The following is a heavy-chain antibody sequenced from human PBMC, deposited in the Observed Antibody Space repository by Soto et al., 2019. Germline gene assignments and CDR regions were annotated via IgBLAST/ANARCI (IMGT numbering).Heavy chain of an antibody. CDR3: ARRVVGGYFDL. CDR2: IYYSGST. CDR1: GGSISSSSYY. Sequence: QLQLQESGPGLVKPSETLSLTCTVSGGSISSSSYYWGWIRQPPRKGLEWIGSIYYSGSTYYNPSLKSRVTISVDTSKNQFSLKLSSATAADTAVYYCARRVVGGYFDLWGRGTLVTVSS. V-gene: IGHV4-39*01. J-gene: IGHJ2*01. D-gene: IGHD2-15*01.